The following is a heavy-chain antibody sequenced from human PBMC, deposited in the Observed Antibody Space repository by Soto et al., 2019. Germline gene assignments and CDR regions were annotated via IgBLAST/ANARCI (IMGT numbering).Heavy chain of an antibody. V-gene: IGHV3-53*01. CDR2: IYAGGNT. CDR3: ARVTTFYDILTSSYALNYFDY. CDR1: GFSVTSNY. Sequence: PGGSLRLSCAASGFSVTSNYMTWVRQAPGKGLECVSVIYAGGNTYYPDSVKGRFTISSDNYKNTLFLQMNNLRAEDTAVYYCARVTTFYDILTSSYALNYFDYWGQGTRVTVSS. J-gene: IGHJ4*02. D-gene: IGHD3-9*01.